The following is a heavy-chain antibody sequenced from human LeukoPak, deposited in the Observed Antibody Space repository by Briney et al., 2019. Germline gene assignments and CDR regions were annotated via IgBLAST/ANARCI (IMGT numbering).Heavy chain of an antibody. CDR3: ARGSTIFGVVIMGVDY. CDR1: GGSFSGYY. V-gene: IGHV4-34*01. J-gene: IGHJ4*02. CDR2: INHSGST. Sequence: SETLSLTCAVYGGSFSGYYWSWIRQPPGKGLEWIGEINHSGSTNYNPSLRSRVTISVDTSKNQFSLKLSSVTAADTAVYYCARGSTIFGVVIMGVDYWGQGTLVTASS. D-gene: IGHD3-3*01.